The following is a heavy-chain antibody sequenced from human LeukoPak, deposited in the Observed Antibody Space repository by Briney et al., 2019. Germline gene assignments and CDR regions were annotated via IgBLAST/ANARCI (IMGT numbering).Heavy chain of an antibody. CDR1: GGSISSNNW. J-gene: IGHJ4*02. V-gene: IGHV4-4*02. CDR3: ARDRGGYTYSHDY. D-gene: IGHD5-18*01. CDR2: IYHDGST. Sequence: PSETLSLTCAVSGGSISSNNWWIWVRQSPEKGLEWSGEIYHDGSTNYNPSLKSRVTISMDKSKNQLSLKLNFVPAADTAVYYCARDRGGYTYSHDYWGQGTLVTVSS.